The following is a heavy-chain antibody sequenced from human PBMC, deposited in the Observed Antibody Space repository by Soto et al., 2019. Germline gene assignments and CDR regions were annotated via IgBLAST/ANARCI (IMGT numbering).Heavy chain of an antibody. CDR3: AKSPLGYCSGGSCYPPHYFDY. CDR2: VGGSGDST. Sequence: EVQLLDSGGGLVQPGGSLRLSCAASGFTFSNYAMSWVRQAPGKGLEWVSGVGGSGDSTYYADSVKGRFTISRDNSKDTQYLQRNSLRAEDTAVYYCAKSPLGYCSGGSCYPPHYFDYWGQGTLVTVSS. D-gene: IGHD2-15*01. J-gene: IGHJ4*02. CDR1: GFTFSNYA. V-gene: IGHV3-23*01.